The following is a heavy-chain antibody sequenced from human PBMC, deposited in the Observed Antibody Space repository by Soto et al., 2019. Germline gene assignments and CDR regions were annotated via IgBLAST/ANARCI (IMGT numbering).Heavy chain of an antibody. Sequence: QLQLQESGPGLVKPSETLSLTCTVSGGSISSSSYYWGWIRQPPGKGLEWIGSIYYSGSTYYNPSLKSRVALPVDTSNXXFXLXXRSGPAADTAVYYCACRGGSGSEYNVMADYYGMEVWGQGTTVTVSS. CDR3: ACRGGSGSEYNVMADYYGMEV. D-gene: IGHD3-10*01. CDR1: GGSISSSSYY. CDR2: IYYSGST. V-gene: IGHV4-39*01. J-gene: IGHJ6*02.